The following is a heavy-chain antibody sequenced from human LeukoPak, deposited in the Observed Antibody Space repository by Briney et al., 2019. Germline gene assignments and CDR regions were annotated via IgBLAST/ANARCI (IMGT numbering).Heavy chain of an antibody. V-gene: IGHV3-74*01. CDR1: GFTFSTYW. J-gene: IGHJ4*02. Sequence: PVGSLGLSCAASGFTFSTYWMHWVRQAPGTGLVWVSLINSDGSRTNYADSVKGRFTISRDNAKNTLYLQMNSLRAEDTAVYYCATDVPAATIFGYWGQGTLVTVSS. CDR3: ATDVPAATIFGY. CDR2: INSDGSRT. D-gene: IGHD2-2*01.